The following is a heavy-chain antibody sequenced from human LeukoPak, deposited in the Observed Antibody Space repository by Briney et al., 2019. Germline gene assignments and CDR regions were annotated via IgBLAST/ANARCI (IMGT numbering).Heavy chain of an antibody. J-gene: IGHJ4*02. CDR3: TRIDYGDLYFFDY. CDR1: GDSISSYY. V-gene: IGHV4-59*08. Sequence: PSETLSLTCTVSGDSISSYYWSWIRQSPGKGLEWIGYIYYSGSSYYTPSLKSRVTMSVDTSENQFSLKLTSATAADTAVYYCTRIDYGDLYFFDYWGQGTLLTAYS. CDR2: IYYSGSS. D-gene: IGHD4-17*01.